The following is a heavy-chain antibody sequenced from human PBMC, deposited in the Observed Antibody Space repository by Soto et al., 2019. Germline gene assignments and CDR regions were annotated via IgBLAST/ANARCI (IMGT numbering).Heavy chain of an antibody. D-gene: IGHD4-4*01. CDR1: GLKFSDSW. CDR2: IKSKGGGETK. Sequence: EVQLVESGGGLVKPGDSLRLSCAVSGLKFSDSWMNWVRQAPGKGLEWVGRIKSKGGGETKDYSAPVKGRFAISSDDSRDTLYLQMNSLKIEDTAVYYCAWDNSGRFRTDHWGKGSLVTV. V-gene: IGHV3-15*07. CDR3: AWDNSGRFRTDH. J-gene: IGHJ4*02.